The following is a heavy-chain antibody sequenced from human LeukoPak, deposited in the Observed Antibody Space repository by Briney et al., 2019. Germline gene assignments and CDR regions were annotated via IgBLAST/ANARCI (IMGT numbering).Heavy chain of an antibody. CDR1: GFTFSNYA. CDR2: IYSGGST. J-gene: IGHJ4*02. Sequence: GGSLRLSCAASGFTFSNYAMSWVRQAPGKGLEWVSVIYSGGSTYYTDSVKGRFTISRDNSKNTLYLQMNSLRAEDTAVYYCARRYGSGSYYHYWGQGTLVTVSS. D-gene: IGHD3-10*01. V-gene: IGHV3-53*01. CDR3: ARRYGSGSYYHY.